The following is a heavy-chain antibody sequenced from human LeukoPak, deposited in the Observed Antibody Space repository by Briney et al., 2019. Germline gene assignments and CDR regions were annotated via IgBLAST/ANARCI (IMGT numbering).Heavy chain of an antibody. CDR3: ARDATYGSGVFDY. D-gene: IGHD3-10*01. J-gene: IGHJ4*02. V-gene: IGHV3-53*01. CDR1: GFTVSSNY. CDR2: IYSGGST. Sequence: GGSLRLSCAASGFTVSSNYMSWVRQAPGKGLEWVSVIYSGGSTYYADSVKGRFTISRDNSKNTLYLQMNSLRAEDTAMYYCARDATYGSGVFDYWGQGTLVTVSS.